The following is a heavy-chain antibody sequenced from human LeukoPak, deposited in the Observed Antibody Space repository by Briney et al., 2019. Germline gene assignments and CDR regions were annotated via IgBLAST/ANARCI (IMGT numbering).Heavy chain of an antibody. D-gene: IGHD2-21*01. CDR3: AKDMGRGGGAVIDY. CDR2: ISGSGANT. V-gene: IGHV3-23*01. CDR1: GFTFSSYA. J-gene: IGHJ4*02. Sequence: PGGSLRLSCAASGFTFSSYAMGWVRQAPGKGLEWVSVISGSGANTHYANSVRGRFTISRDNSRNTLYLQISSLGADDTAVYYCAKDMGRGGGAVIDYWGQGTLVTVSS.